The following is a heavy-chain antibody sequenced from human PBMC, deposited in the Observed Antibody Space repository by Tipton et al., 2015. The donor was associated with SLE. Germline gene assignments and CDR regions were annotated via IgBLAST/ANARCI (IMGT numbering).Heavy chain of an antibody. CDR1: GYTFTSYG. CDR3: ARDDSIRNWYGNWFDP. J-gene: IGHJ5*02. D-gene: IGHD2/OR15-2a*01. V-gene: IGHV1-18*01. Sequence: QLVQSGAEVKKPGASVKVSCKASGYTFTSYGISWVRQAPGQGLEWMGWISAYNGNTNYAQKLQGRVTMATDTSTSTAYMELSGLRSDDTAVYYCARDDSIRNWYGNWFDPWGQGTLVTVSS. CDR2: ISAYNGNT.